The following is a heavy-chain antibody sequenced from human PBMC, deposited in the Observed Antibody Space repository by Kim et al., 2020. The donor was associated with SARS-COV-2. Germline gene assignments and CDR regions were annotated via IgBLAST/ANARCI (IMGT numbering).Heavy chain of an antibody. D-gene: IGHD3-10*01. CDR2: TYYRSKWYN. Sequence: SQTLSLTCAISGDSVSSNSAAWNWIRQSPSRGLQWLGRTYYRSKWYNDYGLSVKSRITINPDTSKNQFSLQLNSVTPEHTAVYYCARVTLTMVRGIIISRSPFDYWGQGTLVTVSS. J-gene: IGHJ4*02. CDR1: GDSVSSNSAA. CDR3: ARVTLTMVRGIIISRSPFDY. V-gene: IGHV6-1*01.